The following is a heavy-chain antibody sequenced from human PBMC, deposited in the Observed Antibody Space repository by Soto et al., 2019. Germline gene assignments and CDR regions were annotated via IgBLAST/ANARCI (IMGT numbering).Heavy chain of an antibody. V-gene: IGHV1-69*06. CDR3: ATPQHQGPREWFDP. D-gene: IGHD1-26*01. J-gene: IGHJ5*02. CDR2: IIPIFRTA. CDR1: GGTFSSYA. Sequence: GASVKVSCRASGGTFSSYAISWVRQAPGQGLEWMGGIIPIFRTANYAQKFQGRVTITADKSASTAYMELSSLRSEDTAVYYCATPQHQGPREWFDPSAQGTLVTVSS.